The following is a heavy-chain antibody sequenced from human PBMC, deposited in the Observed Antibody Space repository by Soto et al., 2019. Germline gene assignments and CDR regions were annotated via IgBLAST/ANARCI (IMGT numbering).Heavy chain of an antibody. CDR1: GFTFSSYG. CDR2: ISYDGSNK. Sequence: PGGSLRLSCAASGFTFSSYGMHWVRQAPGKGLEWVAVISYDGSNKYYADSVKGRFTIFRDNSKNALYLQIYSLRAEDTAVYYCAKDLPYHTKDHWGRGTLVTVSS. CDR3: AKDLPYHTKDH. V-gene: IGHV3-30*18. D-gene: IGHD2-2*01. J-gene: IGHJ4*02.